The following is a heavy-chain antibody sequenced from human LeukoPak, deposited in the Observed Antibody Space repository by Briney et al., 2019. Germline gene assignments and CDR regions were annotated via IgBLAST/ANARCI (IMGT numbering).Heavy chain of an antibody. D-gene: IGHD3-16*02. CDR1: GFIFSSYA. J-gene: IGHJ4*02. CDR3: ARDPPPRFGLGELSPPNDY. CDR2: ISGSGTST. Sequence: KAGGSLRLSCAASGFIFSSYAMTWVRQAPGRGLEWVSVISGSGTSTYHADSVKGRFTISRDNAKNSLYLQMNSLRAEDTAVYYCARDPPPRFGLGELSPPNDYWGQGTLVTVSS. V-gene: IGHV3-21*01.